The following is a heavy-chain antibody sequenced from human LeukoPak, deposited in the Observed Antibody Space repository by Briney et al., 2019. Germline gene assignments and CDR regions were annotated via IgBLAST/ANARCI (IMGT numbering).Heavy chain of an antibody. J-gene: IGHJ4*02. V-gene: IGHV3-7*01. CDR3: SSGSGGTFEY. D-gene: IGHD6-19*01. Sequence: GGTLRLSCAASGVTFSTRWLTWVRQAPGKGRVWGARIMDDGRGKHYVDSVKGRFTISRDNVQKSLYQQMDNVRAEGTAVYYWSSGSGGTFEYWGRGTHATVS. CDR2: IMDDGRGK. CDR1: GVTFSTRW.